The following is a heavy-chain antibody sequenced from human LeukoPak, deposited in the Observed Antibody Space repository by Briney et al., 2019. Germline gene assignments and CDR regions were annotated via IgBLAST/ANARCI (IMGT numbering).Heavy chain of an antibody. D-gene: IGHD3-10*01. J-gene: IGHJ5*02. V-gene: IGHV4-39*01. Sequence: PSETLSLTCTVSGGSISSSSYYWGWIRQPPGKGLDWIGSIYYSGSTYYNPSLKSRVTISVDTSKNQFSLKLTSVTAADTAVYYCARRPRGGWFDPWGQGTLVTVSS. CDR1: GGSISSSSYY. CDR2: IYYSGST. CDR3: ARRPRGGWFDP.